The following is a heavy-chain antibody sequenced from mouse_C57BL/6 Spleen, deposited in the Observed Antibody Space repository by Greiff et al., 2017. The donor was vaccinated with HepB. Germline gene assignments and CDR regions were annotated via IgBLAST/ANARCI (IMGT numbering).Heavy chain of an antibody. CDR1: GYTFTDYE. D-gene: IGHD2-1*01. V-gene: IGHV1-15*01. Sequence: VQVVESGAELVRPGASVTLSCKASGYTFTDYEMHWVKQTPVHGLEWIGAIDPETGGTAYNQKFKGKAILTADKSSSTAYMELRSLTSEDSAVYYCLSYGNFFAYWGQGTLVTVSA. CDR2: IDPETGGT. J-gene: IGHJ3*01. CDR3: LSYGNFFAY.